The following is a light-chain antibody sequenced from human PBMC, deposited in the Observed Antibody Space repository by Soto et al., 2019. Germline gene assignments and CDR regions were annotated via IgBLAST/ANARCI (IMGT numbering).Light chain of an antibody. CDR1: QDISNY. Sequence: DIQMTQSPSSLSASVGDRVTITCQASQDISNYLNWYQQKPGKAPKLLIYDASNLETGVPSRFSCSGSGTDFTFTISSLQPEDIETYYCQQYDNLPPYTFGQGTKLEIK. CDR2: DAS. J-gene: IGKJ2*01. V-gene: IGKV1-33*01. CDR3: QQYDNLPPYT.